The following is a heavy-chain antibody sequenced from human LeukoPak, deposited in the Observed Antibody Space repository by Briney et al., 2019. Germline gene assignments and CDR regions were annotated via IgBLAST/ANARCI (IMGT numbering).Heavy chain of an antibody. D-gene: IGHD2-21*01. Sequence: RGESLKISCKGSGYSFTNYWIAWVRQMPGKGLEWMGTIYPGDSDTKCSPSFRGQVTISADKSTTTAYLQWNSLKASDTAMYYCARSRVSMHFGDYWGQGSLVTVSS. CDR3: ARSRVSMHFGDY. CDR2: IYPGDSDT. V-gene: IGHV5-51*01. J-gene: IGHJ4*02. CDR1: GYSFTNYW.